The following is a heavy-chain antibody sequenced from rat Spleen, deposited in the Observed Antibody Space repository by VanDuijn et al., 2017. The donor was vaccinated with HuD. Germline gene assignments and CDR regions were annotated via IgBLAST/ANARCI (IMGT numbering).Heavy chain of an antibody. D-gene: IGHD1-12*02. CDR2: ISYDGSST. V-gene: IGHV5-20*01. CDR3: TTDYYDGSYDY. J-gene: IGHJ2*01. CDR1: GFTFSNYD. Sequence: EVQLVESGGGLVQPGRSMKLSCAASGFTFSNYDMAWVRQAPTKGLEWVASISYDGSSTYYRDSVKGRFTISRDNAKSTLYLQMDSMRYEDTATYYCTTDYYDGSYDYWGQGVMVTVSS.